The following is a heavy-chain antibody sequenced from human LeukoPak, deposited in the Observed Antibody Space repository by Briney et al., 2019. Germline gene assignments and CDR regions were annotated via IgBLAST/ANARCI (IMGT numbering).Heavy chain of an antibody. D-gene: IGHD2-2*02. CDR1: GGTLSGYY. CDR2: INHSGST. Sequence: PSETLSLTCAVSGGTLSGYYWTWIRQPPGKGLEWIGEINHSGSTNYNPSLGSRVTISVDTSKNQFSLKLNSVTAADTAVYYRARGYIVLVPAAIKDAFDIWGRGTMVTVSS. CDR3: ARGYIVLVPAAIKDAFDI. V-gene: IGHV4-34*01. J-gene: IGHJ3*02.